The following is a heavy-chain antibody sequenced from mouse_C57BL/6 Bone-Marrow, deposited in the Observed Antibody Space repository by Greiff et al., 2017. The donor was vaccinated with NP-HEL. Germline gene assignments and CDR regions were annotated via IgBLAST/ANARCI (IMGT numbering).Heavy chain of an antibody. V-gene: IGHV1-52*01. J-gene: IGHJ2*01. CDR3: ARSYEGKYLDY. Sequence: QVQLQQPGAELVRPGSSVKLSCKASGYTFTSYWMHWVKQRPIQGLEWIGNIYPSDSETHYNQKFKDKATLTVDKSSSTAYMQLSSLTSEDSAVYYCARSYEGKYLDYWGQGTTITVSS. D-gene: IGHD2-10*01. CDR1: GYTFTSYW. CDR2: IYPSDSET.